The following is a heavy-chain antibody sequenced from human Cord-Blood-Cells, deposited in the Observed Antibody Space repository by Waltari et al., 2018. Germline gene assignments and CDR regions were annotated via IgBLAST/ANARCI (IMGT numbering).Heavy chain of an antibody. D-gene: IGHD6-19*01. Sequence: PGKRLEWMGIIYPGDSVTRYSPSFQGQVTISADKSIITAYLQWSSLKASDTAMYYCARLHSSGWYKRYYYYYGMDVWGQGTTVTVSS. V-gene: IGHV5-51*01. CDR2: IYPGDSVT. CDR3: ARLHSSGWYKRYYYYYGMDV. J-gene: IGHJ6*02.